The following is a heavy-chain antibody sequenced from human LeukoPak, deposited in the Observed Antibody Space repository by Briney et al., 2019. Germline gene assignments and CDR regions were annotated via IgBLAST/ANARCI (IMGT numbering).Heavy chain of an antibody. D-gene: IGHD1-26*01. J-gene: IGHJ1*01. V-gene: IGHV1-69*13. CDR3: ARGGKKWELPPELQH. CDR1: GGTFSSYA. Sequence: EASVKVSCKASGGTFSSYAISWVRQAPGQGLEWMGGIIPIFGTANYAQKFQGRVTITADESTSTAYMELSSLRSEDTAVYYCARGGKKWELPPELQHWGQGTLVTVSS. CDR2: IIPIFGTA.